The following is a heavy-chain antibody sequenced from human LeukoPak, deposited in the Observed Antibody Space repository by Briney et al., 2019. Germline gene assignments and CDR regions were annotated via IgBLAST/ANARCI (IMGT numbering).Heavy chain of an antibody. D-gene: IGHD4-23*01. V-gene: IGHV3-73*01. CDR3: TRGSTVVKVWSAFDI. CDR1: GFTFSNAW. Sequence: PGGSLRLSCAASGFTFSNAWMSWVRQAPGKGLGWVGRIRSKTNSYATAYAASVKGRFTISRDDSKNTAYLQMNSLKTEDTAVYYCTRGSTVVKVWSAFDIWGQGTMVTVSS. J-gene: IGHJ3*02. CDR2: IRSKTNSYAT.